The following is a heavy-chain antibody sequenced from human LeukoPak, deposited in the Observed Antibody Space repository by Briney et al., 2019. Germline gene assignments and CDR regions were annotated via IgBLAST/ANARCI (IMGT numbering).Heavy chain of an antibody. CDR1: GVSISSGGYF. CDR2: FYVSGST. D-gene: IGHD2-2*01. J-gene: IGHJ3*02. V-gene: IGHV4-61*02. CDR3: AVGNCPTTSCYPGVAFDI. Sequence: KPSETLSLTCTVSGVSISSGGYFWSWIRQPAGKGLEWIGRFYVSGSTNYNPSLQSRVTISVDTSKNQLSLKLTSVTAADTAVYYCAVGNCPTTSCYPGVAFDIWGQGTMVTVSS.